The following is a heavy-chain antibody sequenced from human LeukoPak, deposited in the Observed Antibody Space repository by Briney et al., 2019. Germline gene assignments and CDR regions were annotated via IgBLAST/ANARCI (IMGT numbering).Heavy chain of an antibody. CDR1: GFTFSSYD. D-gene: IGHD4-17*01. Sequence: GGSLRLSCAASGFTFSSYDMSWLRQAPGKGLEWVSAISGLGGSTYYADSVKGRFTISRDNSKNTLYLQMNSLRAEDTAVYYCARDDYGETFDYWGQGTLVTVSS. J-gene: IGHJ4*02. V-gene: IGHV3-23*01. CDR2: ISGLGGST. CDR3: ARDDYGETFDY.